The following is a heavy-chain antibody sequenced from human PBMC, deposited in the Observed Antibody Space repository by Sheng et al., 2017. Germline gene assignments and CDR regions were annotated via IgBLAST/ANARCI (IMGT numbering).Heavy chain of an antibody. CDR3: ANWGPDCTGAVCHTTDSWLDP. CDR2: INHSGSP. CDR1: GSTFSEYF. Sequence: QVQLQQWGAGLLKPSETLSLTCAVYGSTFSEYFWAWVRQPPGKGLEWIGEINHSGSPNYNPSLRGRVSMSVDTSKNQFSLRLTSVTSADTAVYYCANWGPDCTGAVCHTTDSWLDPWGQGTLVRVSS. D-gene: IGHD2-8*02. V-gene: IGHV4-34*08. J-gene: IGHJ5*02.